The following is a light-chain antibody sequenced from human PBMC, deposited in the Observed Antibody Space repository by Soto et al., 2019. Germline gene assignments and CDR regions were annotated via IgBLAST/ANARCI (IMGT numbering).Light chain of an antibody. V-gene: IGKV1-5*03. CDR3: QCYMDYNAWT. Sequence: DIQMTQSPPTLSASVGDRVTITCRASQSLNDWLAWYQQKPGKAPKLLIYKARSLESGVPSRFSGSGSGTEFTLTISSRQPEDIAIYCCQCYMDYNAWTFGQGTKVEI. J-gene: IGKJ1*01. CDR1: QSLNDW. CDR2: KAR.